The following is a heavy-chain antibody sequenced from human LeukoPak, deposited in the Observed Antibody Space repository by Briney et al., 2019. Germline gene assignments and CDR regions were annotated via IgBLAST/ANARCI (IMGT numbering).Heavy chain of an antibody. CDR3: ARGAARSTVTTDEY. CDR2: IYSGDST. J-gene: IGHJ4*02. Sequence: PGGSLRLSCAASGFTVSSNYMGWLRQAPGKGLEGVSVIYSGDSTYYADSVGGRFTISRDNSKNTLYLQMNSLRAEDTAVYYCARGAARSTVTTDEYWGQGTLVTVSS. CDR1: GFTVSSNY. V-gene: IGHV3-66*01. D-gene: IGHD4-17*01.